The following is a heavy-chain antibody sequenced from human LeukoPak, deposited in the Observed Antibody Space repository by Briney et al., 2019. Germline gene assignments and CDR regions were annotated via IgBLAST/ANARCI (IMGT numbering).Heavy chain of an antibody. Sequence: GGSLRLSCTASGFTFGDYAMSWFRQAPGKGLEWVSSISSSSYIYYADSVKGRFTISRDNAKNSLYLQMNSLRAEDTAVYYCAREGGGMSMDVWGKGTTVTVSS. CDR1: GFTFGDYA. D-gene: IGHD3-16*01. V-gene: IGHV3-69-1*01. J-gene: IGHJ6*03. CDR3: AREGGGMSMDV. CDR2: ISSSSYI.